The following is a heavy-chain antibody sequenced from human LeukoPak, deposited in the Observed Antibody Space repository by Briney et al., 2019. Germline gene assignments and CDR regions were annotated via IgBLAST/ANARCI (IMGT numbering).Heavy chain of an antibody. CDR1: GGSISSYY. CDR3: ARDKIGNLGPTLFDY. J-gene: IGHJ4*02. V-gene: IGHV4-59*01. D-gene: IGHD1-14*01. Sequence: PSETLSLTCTVSGGSISSYYWSWIRQPPGKGLEWIGYIYYSGSNNYNPSLKSRVTISVDTSKNQFSLKLSSVTAADTAVYYCARDKIGNLGPTLFDYWGQGTLVTVSS. CDR2: IYYSGSN.